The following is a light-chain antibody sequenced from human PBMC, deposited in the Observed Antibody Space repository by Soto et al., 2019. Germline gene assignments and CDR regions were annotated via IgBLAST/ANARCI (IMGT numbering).Light chain of an antibody. J-gene: IGLJ1*01. V-gene: IGLV2-14*01. CDR1: SSDVGGYNY. CDR3: SSYTTTNTRQIV. Sequence: QCVRTKAASGNGADGRASSISYNETSSDVGGYNYVSWYKQHPGKAPKFMIYDVSNRPSGVSNRFSGSKSGNTASLTISGLQAEDEADYYCSSYTTTNTRQIVFGTGTKVTVL. CDR2: DVS.